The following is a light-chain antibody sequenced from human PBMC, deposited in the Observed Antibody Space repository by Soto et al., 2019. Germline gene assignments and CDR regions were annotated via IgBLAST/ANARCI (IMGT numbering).Light chain of an antibody. J-gene: IGLJ2*01. Sequence: QSVLTQSPSASASLGASVKLTCTLSSGHSTYAIAWHQQQSEKGPRYLMKLNSDGSHSKGDGIPDRFSGSSSGAERYLTIYSLQSEDEADYYCQTWGSGFSVFGGGTKLTVL. CDR2: LNSDGSH. CDR3: QTWGSGFSV. V-gene: IGLV4-69*02. CDR1: SGHSTYA.